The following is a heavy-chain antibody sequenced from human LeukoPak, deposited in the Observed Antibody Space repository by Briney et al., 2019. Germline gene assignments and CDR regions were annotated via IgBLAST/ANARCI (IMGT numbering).Heavy chain of an antibody. CDR3: ASLNIDFDY. CDR2: IIPIFGTA. D-gene: IGHD2/OR15-2a*01. J-gene: IGHJ4*02. V-gene: IGHV1-69*05. CDR1: GGTFSSYA. Sequence: SVKVSCKASGGTFSSYAISWVRQAPGQGLEWMGRIIPIFGTANYAQRFQGRVTITTDESTSTAYMELSRLRSDDTAVYYCASLNIDFDYWGQGTLVTVSS.